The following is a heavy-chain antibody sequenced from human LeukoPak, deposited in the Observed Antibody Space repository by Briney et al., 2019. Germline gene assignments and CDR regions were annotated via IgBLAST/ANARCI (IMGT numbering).Heavy chain of an antibody. J-gene: IGHJ6*02. D-gene: IGHD6-19*01. CDR3: AGSTPSSGWYEYNYYYGMDV. V-gene: IGHV3-7*01. CDR2: IKQDGSEK. CDR1: GFTFSSYW. Sequence: PGGSLRLSCAASGFTFSSYWMSWVRQAPGKGLEWVANIKQDGSEKYYVDSVKGRFTISRDNAKNSLYLQMNSLRAEDTAVYYCAGSTPSSGWYEYNYYYGMDVWGQGTTVTVSS.